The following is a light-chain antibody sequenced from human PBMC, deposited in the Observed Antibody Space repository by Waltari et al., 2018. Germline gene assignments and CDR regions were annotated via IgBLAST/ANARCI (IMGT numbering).Light chain of an antibody. Sequence: QSVLTQPPSVYAAPGQKVTISCSGSSSNIGNNYVSWYQQLPGTAPKLLIYETYKRPSGFPDRFSGSKSGTSATLGITGLQTGDEADYYCGAWDGSLSSGVFGGGTKLTVL. J-gene: IGLJ3*02. CDR1: SSNIGNNY. CDR2: ETY. CDR3: GAWDGSLSSGV. V-gene: IGLV1-51*02.